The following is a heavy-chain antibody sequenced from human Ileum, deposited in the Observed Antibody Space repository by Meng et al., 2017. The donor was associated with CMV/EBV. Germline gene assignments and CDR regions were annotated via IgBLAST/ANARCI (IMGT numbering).Heavy chain of an antibody. D-gene: IGHD4-23*01. J-gene: IGHJ4*02. V-gene: IGHV3-23*01. CDR3: TKSLFGGKDY. Sequence: GESLKISCAASGFTFSSYAMSWVRQAPGKGLEWVSGISGSGGTISYVDSVKGRFIISRDNAKNTVYLQMNRLRAEDTAFYYCTKSLFGGKDYWGQGMLVTVSS. CDR2: ISGSGGTI. CDR1: GFTFSSYA.